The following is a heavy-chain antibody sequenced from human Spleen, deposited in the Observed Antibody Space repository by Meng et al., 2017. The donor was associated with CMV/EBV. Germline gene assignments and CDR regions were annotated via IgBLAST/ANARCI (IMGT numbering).Heavy chain of an antibody. D-gene: IGHD1-26*01. V-gene: IGHV3-9*01. CDR1: GFTFDDYA. CDR2: ISWNSGTI. Sequence: GGSLRLSCVASGFTFDDYAMHWVRQAPGKGLEWVLGISWNSGTIGYADSVKGRFTISRNNAKNSLYLQMNSLRAEDTALYYCAKDIRGSYYDDYYTMDVWGQGTTVTVSS. J-gene: IGHJ6*02. CDR3: AKDIRGSYYDDYYTMDV.